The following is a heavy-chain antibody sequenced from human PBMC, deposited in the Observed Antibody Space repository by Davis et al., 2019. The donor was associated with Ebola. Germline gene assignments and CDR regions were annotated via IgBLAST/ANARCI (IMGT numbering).Heavy chain of an antibody. J-gene: IGHJ4*02. CDR3: ARVSDILTGYSPDY. D-gene: IGHD3-9*01. Sequence: PGGSLRLSCAASGFTFSSYSMNWVRQAPGKGLEWVSYISSSGSTIYYADSVKGRFTISRDNAKNSLYLQMNSLRAEDTAVYYCARVSDILTGYSPDYWGQGTLVTVYS. CDR2: ISSSGSTI. CDR1: GFTFSSYS. V-gene: IGHV3-48*04.